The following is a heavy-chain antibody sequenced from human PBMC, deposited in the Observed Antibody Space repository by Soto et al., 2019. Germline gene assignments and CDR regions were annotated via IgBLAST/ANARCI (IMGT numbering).Heavy chain of an antibody. CDR3: ARGHRSSTWHSFDP. CDR2: MNPNSGNT. J-gene: IGHJ5*02. D-gene: IGHD6-13*01. Sequence: VKVSCKASGYTFTSYDINWVRQATGQGLEWMGWMNPNSGNTGYAQKFQGRVTMTRNTSINTAYMELSSLTSEDMALYYCARGHRSSTWHSFDPWGQGTLVTVSS. V-gene: IGHV1-8*02. CDR1: GYTFTSYD.